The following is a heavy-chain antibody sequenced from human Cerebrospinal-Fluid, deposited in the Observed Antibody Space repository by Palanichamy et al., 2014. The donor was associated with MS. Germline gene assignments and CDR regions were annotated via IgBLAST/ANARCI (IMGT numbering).Heavy chain of an antibody. CDR2: IDHSGTT. D-gene: IGHD3-22*01. V-gene: IGHV4-34*01. CDR1: GGPFSGYY. CDR3: ARGSSDSSGFDFYYYYGLDV. J-gene: IGHJ6*02. Sequence: QVQLQQWGAGLLKPSETLSLTCAVYGGPFSGYYWIWIRQPPGKGLEWIGEIDHSGTTNYNPSLKSRVTISVDTSKKQFSLNLSSVTAADTAVYFCARGSSDSSGFDFYYYYGLDVWGHGTTVTVSS.